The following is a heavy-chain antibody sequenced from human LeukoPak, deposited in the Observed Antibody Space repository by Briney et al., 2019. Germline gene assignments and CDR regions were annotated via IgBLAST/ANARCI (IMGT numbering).Heavy chain of an antibody. CDR2: ISWNSGSI. CDR3: AKVFNFQNYDILTGDAFDI. Sequence: GRSLRLSCAASGFTFDDYAMHWVRHAPGKGLEWVSGISWNSGSIVYADSVKGRFTISRDNAKNSLYLQMNSLRAEDTALYYCAKVFNFQNYDILTGDAFDIWGQGTMVTVSS. J-gene: IGHJ3*02. D-gene: IGHD3-9*01. CDR1: GFTFDDYA. V-gene: IGHV3-9*01.